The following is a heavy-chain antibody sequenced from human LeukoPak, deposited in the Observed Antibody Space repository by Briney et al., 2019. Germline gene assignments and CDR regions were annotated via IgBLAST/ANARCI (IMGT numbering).Heavy chain of an antibody. D-gene: IGHD3-10*01. CDR2: IGGDGTT. Sequence: GGSLRLSCATSGFTFSNCGMSWVRQAPGKGLQWLSVIGGDGTTYYADSVKGRFTVSRDNSENTLYLQMNSLRAEDTAVYYCAKGPYGLGIYYGMAVWGQGTTVTV. CDR1: GFTFSNCG. CDR3: AKGPYGLGIYYGMAV. J-gene: IGHJ6*02. V-gene: IGHV3-23*01.